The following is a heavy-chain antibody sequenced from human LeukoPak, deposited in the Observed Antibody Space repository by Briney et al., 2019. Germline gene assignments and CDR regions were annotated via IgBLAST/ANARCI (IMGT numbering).Heavy chain of an antibody. D-gene: IGHD6-19*01. Sequence: SETLSLTCTVSGGSISSYYWSWIRQPPGKGLEWIGYIYYSGSTNYNPSLKSRVTISVDTSKNQFSLKLSSVTAADTAVYYCARVLGAVADYFDYWGQGTLVTVSS. CDR3: ARVLGAVADYFDY. CDR1: GGSISSYY. CDR2: IYYSGST. J-gene: IGHJ4*02. V-gene: IGHV4-59*08.